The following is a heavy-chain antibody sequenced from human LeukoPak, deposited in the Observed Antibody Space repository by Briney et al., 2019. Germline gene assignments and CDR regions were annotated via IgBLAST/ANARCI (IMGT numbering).Heavy chain of an antibody. CDR2: IKSKTDGGTT. V-gene: IGHV3-15*01. CDR3: TTATGDYDFWSGLDY. D-gene: IGHD3-3*01. CDR1: GFTFSNAW. J-gene: IGHJ4*02. Sequence: GGSLRLSCAASGFTFSNAWMSGVREAPGEGLEWVGRIKSKTDGGTTDYAAPVKGRFTISRDDSKNTLYLQMNSLKTEDTAVYYCTTATGDYDFWSGLDYWGQGTLVTVSS.